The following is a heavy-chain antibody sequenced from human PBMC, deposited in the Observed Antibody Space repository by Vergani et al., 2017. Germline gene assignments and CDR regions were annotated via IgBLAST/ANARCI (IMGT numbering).Heavy chain of an antibody. CDR3: AKDGGEGSSWYVDYYYYYGMDV. CDR2: IRGSGGST. Sequence: EVQLLESGGGLVQPGGSLRLSCAASGFTFSSYAMSWVRQAPGKGLEWVSAIRGSGGSTYYADSVKGRFTISRDNSKNTLYLQMRSLRAEDTAVYYCAKDGGEGSSWYVDYYYYYGMDVWGQGTTVTVSS. V-gene: IGHV3-23*01. D-gene: IGHD6-13*01. J-gene: IGHJ6*02. CDR1: GFTFSSYA.